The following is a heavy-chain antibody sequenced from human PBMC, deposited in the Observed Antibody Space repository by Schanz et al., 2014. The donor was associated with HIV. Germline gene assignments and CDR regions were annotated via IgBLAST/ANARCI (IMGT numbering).Heavy chain of an antibody. CDR1: GFTFSNYA. Sequence: QVHLVESGGGVVQPGTSLRLSCAASGFTFSNYAIHWVRQAPGKGLEGVTLIWNDGTSKYYADSVKGRFTISRDASKNALYLQMNSLRAEDTAVYYCAREGTYDYALSWGQGTLVTVSS. J-gene: IGHJ4*02. D-gene: IGHD3-16*01. CDR3: AREGTYDYALS. V-gene: IGHV3-33*01. CDR2: IWNDGTSK.